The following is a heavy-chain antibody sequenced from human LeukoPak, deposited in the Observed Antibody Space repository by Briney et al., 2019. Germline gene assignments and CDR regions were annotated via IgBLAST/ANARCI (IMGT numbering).Heavy chain of an antibody. V-gene: IGHV3-30*18. CDR3: AKLISGGGSVPSDY. CDR2: ISYDGSNK. D-gene: IGHD2-8*02. J-gene: IGHJ4*02. CDR1: GSTFSSYG. Sequence: GGSLRLSCAASGSTFSSYGMHWVRQAPGKGLEWVAVISYDGSNKYYADSVKGRFTISRDNSKNTLYLQMNSLRAEDTAVYYCAKLISGGGSVPSDYWGQGTLVTVSS.